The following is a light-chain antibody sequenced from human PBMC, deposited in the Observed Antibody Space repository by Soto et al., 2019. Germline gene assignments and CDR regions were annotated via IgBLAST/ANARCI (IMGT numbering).Light chain of an antibody. CDR2: LNSDGSH. Sequence: QLVLTQSPSASASLGASVKLTCTLSSGHNSNAVAWHQQQPGKGPRFLMKLNSDGSHRKGDGVPDRFSGSSSGAERHLTISSLQSEDEADYYCQTWGTVGIFGGGTKLTVL. CDR1: SGHNSNA. J-gene: IGLJ2*01. V-gene: IGLV4-69*01. CDR3: QTWGTVGI.